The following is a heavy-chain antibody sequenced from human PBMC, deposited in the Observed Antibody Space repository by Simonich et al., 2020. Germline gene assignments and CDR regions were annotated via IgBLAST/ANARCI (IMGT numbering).Heavy chain of an antibody. D-gene: IGHD6-25*01. CDR3: ARGGLGHWYFDL. Sequence: QVQLVQSGAEVKKPGASVKVSCKASGYTFTGYYMHWVRQAPGQGLEGMGGINPNDGGTNYAQKFQGRVTMTRDTSISTAYMELSRLRSDDTAVYYCARGGLGHWYFDLWGRGTLVTVSS. J-gene: IGHJ2*01. CDR1: GYTFTGYY. V-gene: IGHV1-2*02. CDR2: INPNDGGT.